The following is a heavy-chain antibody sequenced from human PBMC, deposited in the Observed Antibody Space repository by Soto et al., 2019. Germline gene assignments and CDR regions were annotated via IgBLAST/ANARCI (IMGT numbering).Heavy chain of an antibody. CDR2: ISYDGNSK. CDR3: AKDRDAYNSGGMDV. Sequence: GSLRLSCAASGFSFSSFGMHWVRQAPGKGLDWVAVISYDGNSKYLADSVKGRFTISKDNSKKTLYLQMNSLTTDDTAVYYCAKDRDAYNSGGMDVWGQGTTVTVSS. D-gene: IGHD1-1*01. J-gene: IGHJ6*02. V-gene: IGHV3-30*18. CDR1: GFSFSSFG.